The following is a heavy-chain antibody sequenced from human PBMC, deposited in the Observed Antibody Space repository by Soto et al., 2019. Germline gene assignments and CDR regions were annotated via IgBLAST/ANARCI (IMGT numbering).Heavy chain of an antibody. CDR2: INHSGST. J-gene: IGHJ6*02. CDR3: ARGRYSSSWYRVNYYYYYGMDV. Sequence: ASETLSLTCAVYGGSFIGYYCIFIRHPPFKWLEWIVEINHSGSTNYNPSLKSRVTISVDTSKNQFSLKLSSVTAADTAVYYCARGRYSSSWYRVNYYYYYGMDVWGQGTTVTVSS. CDR1: GGSFIGYY. D-gene: IGHD6-13*01. V-gene: IGHV4-34*01.